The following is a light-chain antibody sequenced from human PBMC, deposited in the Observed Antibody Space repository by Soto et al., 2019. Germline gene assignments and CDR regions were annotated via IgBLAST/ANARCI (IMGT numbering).Light chain of an antibody. J-gene: IGKJ5*01. V-gene: IGKV3-15*01. Sequence: ENVFTQSPSPLFLSPGERAPPSCKSSQSVSSSYLAWYQQKPGQAPRLLIYGASTRATGIPARFSGSGSGTEFTLTISSLQSEDFAVYYCQQYNNWPLTFGGGTRLEIK. CDR2: GAS. CDR3: QQYNNWPLT. CDR1: QSVSSSY.